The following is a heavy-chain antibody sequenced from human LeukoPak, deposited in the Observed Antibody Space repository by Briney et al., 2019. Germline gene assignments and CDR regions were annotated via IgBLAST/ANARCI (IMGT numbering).Heavy chain of an antibody. J-gene: IGHJ4*02. CDR1: GFTFSSYW. D-gene: IGHD3-9*01. Sequence: GGSLRLSCAASGFTFSSYWMSWVRQAPGKGLEWVANIKQDGSEKYYVDSVKGRFTISRDNAKNSLYLQVNSLRAEDTAVFYCARQTIGGYFDYWGQGTLVTVSS. CDR3: ARQTIGGYFDY. V-gene: IGHV3-7*01. CDR2: IKQDGSEK.